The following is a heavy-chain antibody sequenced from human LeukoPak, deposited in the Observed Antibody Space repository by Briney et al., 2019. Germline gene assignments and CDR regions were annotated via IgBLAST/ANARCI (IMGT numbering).Heavy chain of an antibody. CDR2: ISYDGSNK. CDR3: AKDGYDFWSDGWFDP. D-gene: IGHD3-3*01. Sequence: GGSLRLSCAASGFTFSSYAMHWVRQAPGKGLEWVAVISYDGSNKYYADSVKGRFTISRDNSKNTLYLQMNSLRAEDTAVYYCAKDGYDFWSDGWFDPWGQGTLVTVSS. V-gene: IGHV3-30-3*01. CDR1: GFTFSSYA. J-gene: IGHJ5*02.